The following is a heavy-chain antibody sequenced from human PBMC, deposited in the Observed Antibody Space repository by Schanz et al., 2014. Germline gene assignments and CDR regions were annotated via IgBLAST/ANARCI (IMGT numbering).Heavy chain of an antibody. CDR1: GITLSGYG. J-gene: IGHJ4*02. CDR3: AKDRGDGYSNGIFQY. D-gene: IGHD5-18*01. CDR2: ISFDGRNT. V-gene: IGHV3-30*18. Sequence: QVQLVESGGGVVQPGRSLRLSCAASGITLSGYGLHWVRQAPGKGLEWVGFISFDGRNTGYAHSVKGRFTISRDNAKNTFYLHMNSLRNEDTAVYFCAKDRGDGYSNGIFQYWGLGTLXTVSS.